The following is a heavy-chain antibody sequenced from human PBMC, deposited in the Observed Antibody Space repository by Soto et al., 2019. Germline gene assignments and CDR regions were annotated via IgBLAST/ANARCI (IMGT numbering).Heavy chain of an antibody. Sequence: PGESLKISCTVSGYRFTTYWIGWVRQIPGKGLEWMGIIYPGDSDTRYSPSFQGQVTISADKSIFTASLQWSSLKASDTAMYYCARNKGPDYYDSSGHLDYWGQGTLVTVSS. CDR2: IYPGDSDT. D-gene: IGHD3-22*01. V-gene: IGHV5-51*01. J-gene: IGHJ4*02. CDR3: ARNKGPDYYDSSGHLDY. CDR1: GYRFTTYW.